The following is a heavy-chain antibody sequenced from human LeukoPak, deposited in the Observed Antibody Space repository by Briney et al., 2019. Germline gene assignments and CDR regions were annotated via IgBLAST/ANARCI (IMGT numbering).Heavy chain of an antibody. D-gene: IGHD2-2*01. CDR1: GGSFSGYY. Sequence: KTSETLSLTCAVYGGSFSGYYWSWIRQPPGKGLEWIGEINHSGSTNYNPSLMSRVTISVDTSKNQFSLKLSSVTAADTAVYYCARGGRSSTSCYTFQHWGQGTLVTVSS. J-gene: IGHJ1*01. CDR3: ARGGRSSTSCYTFQH. V-gene: IGHV4-34*01. CDR2: INHSGST.